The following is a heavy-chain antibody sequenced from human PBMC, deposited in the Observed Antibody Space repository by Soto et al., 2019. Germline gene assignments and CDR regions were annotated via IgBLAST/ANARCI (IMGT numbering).Heavy chain of an antibody. CDR2: INPSSGGT. Sequence: ASVKVSCKASGYTFTGYYMHWVRQAPGQGLEWMGWINPSSGGTNYAQKFQGWVTMTRDTSISTAYMELSRLRSDDTAVYYCARAVPNYYDSSGYYSDAFDIWGQGTMVTVSS. CDR1: GYTFTGYY. D-gene: IGHD3-22*01. CDR3: ARAVPNYYDSSGYYSDAFDI. J-gene: IGHJ3*02. V-gene: IGHV1-2*04.